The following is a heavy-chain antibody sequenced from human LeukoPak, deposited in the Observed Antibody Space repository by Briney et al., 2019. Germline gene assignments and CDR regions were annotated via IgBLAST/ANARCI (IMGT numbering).Heavy chain of an antibody. Sequence: PSETLSLTCTVSGGSISSHYWSWIRQPPGEGLEWIGYIYYSGSTNYNPSLKSRVTISVDTSKNQFSLKLSSVTAADTAVYYCARDGSSGWLLWGQGTLVTVSS. D-gene: IGHD6-19*01. CDR1: GGSISSHY. CDR2: IYYSGST. V-gene: IGHV4-59*11. J-gene: IGHJ4*02. CDR3: ARDGSSGWLL.